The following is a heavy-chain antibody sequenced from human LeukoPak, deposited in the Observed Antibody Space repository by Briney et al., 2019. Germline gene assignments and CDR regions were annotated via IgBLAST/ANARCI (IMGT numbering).Heavy chain of an antibody. J-gene: IGHJ5*02. CDR3: ARDGITPPIDR. D-gene: IGHD3-10*01. CDR1: GFTVISHG. CDR2: IWYDGSSK. V-gene: IGHV3-33*01. Sequence: GGSLRLSCEATGFTVISHGMHWVRQPPGNWLGWVAVIWYDGSSKYYAEVVKGRFTISRDNSKNTLYLQMNSLRVEDTAVYYCARDGITPPIDRWGQGTLVSVSS.